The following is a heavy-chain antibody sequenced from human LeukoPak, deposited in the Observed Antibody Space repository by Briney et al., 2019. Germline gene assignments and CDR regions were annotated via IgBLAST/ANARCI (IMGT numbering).Heavy chain of an antibody. CDR2: ISWNSGSI. J-gene: IGHJ4*02. CDR3: ARDHPTYYYDSSGYPYYFDY. CDR1: GFTFDDYA. Sequence: GRSLRLSCAASGFTFDDYAMHWVRQAPGKGLEWVSGISWNSGSIGYADSVKGRFTISRDNAKNSLYLQMNSLRAEDTALYYCARDHPTYYYDSSGYPYYFDYWGQGTLVTVSS. D-gene: IGHD3-22*01. V-gene: IGHV3-9*01.